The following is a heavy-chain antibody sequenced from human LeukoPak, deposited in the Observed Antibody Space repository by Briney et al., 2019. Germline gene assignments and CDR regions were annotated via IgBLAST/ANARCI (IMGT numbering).Heavy chain of an antibody. Sequence: GRSLRLSCAASGFTFDDYAMHWVRQAPGKGLEWVSGISWNGDTIGYADSVKGRFIISRDNARRSLYLQMNSLRPEDTAFYYCSSTFGSGSYLHSWGQGTLVTVSS. J-gene: IGHJ5*02. D-gene: IGHD3-10*01. CDR3: SSTFGSGSYLHS. CDR1: GFTFDDYA. CDR2: ISWNGDTI. V-gene: IGHV3-9*01.